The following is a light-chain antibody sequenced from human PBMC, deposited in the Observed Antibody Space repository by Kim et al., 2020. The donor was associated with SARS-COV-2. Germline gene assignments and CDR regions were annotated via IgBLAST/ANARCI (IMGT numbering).Light chain of an antibody. V-gene: IGLV1-44*01. CDR2: IND. CDR1: SSTIGSNT. CDR3: AAWDDSLENWV. J-gene: IGLJ3*02. Sequence: QSVLTQPPSASGTPGQRVTISCSGSSSTIGSNTVNWYQQVPGTAPKLLIYINDQRPSGVPDRFSGSKSGTSASLAISGLQSEDEADYYCAAWDDSLENWVFGGGTKVTVL.